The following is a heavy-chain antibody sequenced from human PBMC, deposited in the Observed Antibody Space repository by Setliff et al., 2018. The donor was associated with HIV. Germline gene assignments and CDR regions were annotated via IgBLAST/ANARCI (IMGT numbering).Heavy chain of an antibody. Sequence: TSETLSLTCAVSGGPLNSRNWWSWVRQPPGKGLEWIGEVFHSGSANSNASLRSRVMISVDTSKNQFSLKLSAVTAADTAVYYCARDHVFGSRTGFDPWGPGILVTVS. CDR1: GGPLNSRNW. CDR2: VFHSGSA. J-gene: IGHJ5*02. D-gene: IGHD3-10*01. V-gene: IGHV4-4*02. CDR3: ARDHVFGSRTGFDP.